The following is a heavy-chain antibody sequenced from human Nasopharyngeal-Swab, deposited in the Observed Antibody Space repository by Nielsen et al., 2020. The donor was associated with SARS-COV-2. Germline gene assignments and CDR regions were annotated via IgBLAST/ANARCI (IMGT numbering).Heavy chain of an antibody. D-gene: IGHD6-19*01. CDR2: ISWNSGSI. Sequence: GGSLRLSCAASGFTFDDYAMHWVRQATGKGLEGVSGISWNSGSIGYADSVKGRFTISRDNAKNSLYLQMNSLRAEDTAVYYCARDGAAVAGTTSYYYYGMDVWGQGTTVTVSS. CDR1: GFTFDDYA. CDR3: ARDGAAVAGTTSYYYYGMDV. V-gene: IGHV3-9*01. J-gene: IGHJ6*02.